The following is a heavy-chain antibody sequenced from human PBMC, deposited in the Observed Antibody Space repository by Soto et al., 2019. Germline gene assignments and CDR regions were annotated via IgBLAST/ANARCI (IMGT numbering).Heavy chain of an antibody. Sequence: QVQLQESGPGLVKPSETLSLTCTVSGGSFSNYYWSWIRQPPGKGLEWIGYISYSGTTNYHPSLKSRVTMSVDASKNQFSLKLSSVTAADTAVYYCARSVQLWSSFDYWGQGTLVTVSS. J-gene: IGHJ4*02. CDR3: ARSVQLWSSFDY. CDR2: ISYSGTT. CDR1: GGSFSNYY. V-gene: IGHV4-59*01. D-gene: IGHD5-18*01.